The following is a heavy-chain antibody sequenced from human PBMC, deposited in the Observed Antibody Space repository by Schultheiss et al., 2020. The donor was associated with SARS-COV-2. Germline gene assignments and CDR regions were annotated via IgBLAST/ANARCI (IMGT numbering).Heavy chain of an antibody. D-gene: IGHD6-19*01. CDR2: IYWDDDK. Sequence: SGLTLVKPTQTLTLTCTFSGFSLSTSGVGVGWIRQPPGKALEWLALIYWDDDKRYSPSLKSRLTITKDTSKNQVVLTMTNMDPVDTATYYCARMTAVAGPNDAFDIWGQGTMVTVSS. J-gene: IGHJ3*02. CDR1: GFSLSTSGVG. CDR3: ARMTAVAGPNDAFDI. V-gene: IGHV2-5*02.